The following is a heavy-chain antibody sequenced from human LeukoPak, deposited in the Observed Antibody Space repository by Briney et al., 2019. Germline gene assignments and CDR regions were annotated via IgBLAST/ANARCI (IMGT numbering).Heavy chain of an antibody. CDR3: ARREDFWYFDL. V-gene: IGHV4-59*08. Sequence: PSETLSLTCTISGGXISTYYCSWIRQPPGKGLEWIGYIYYTGSTNYNPSLKSRVTFSVDTSKNHFSLKLISVTAADTAVYYCARREDFWYFDLWGRGSLVTVSS. CDR2: IYYTGST. CDR1: GGXISTYY. J-gene: IGHJ2*01.